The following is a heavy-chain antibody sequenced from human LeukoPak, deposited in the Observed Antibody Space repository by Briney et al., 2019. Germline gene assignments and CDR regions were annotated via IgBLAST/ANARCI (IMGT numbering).Heavy chain of an antibody. CDR3: ARNRAGQFDP. Sequence: PSETLSLTCTVSGGSISSYYWSWIRQPPGKGLEWIGYIYTSGSTNYNPSLKSRVTISVDTSKNQFSLKLSSVTAADTAVYYCARNRAGQFDPWGQGTLVTVSS. CDR2: IYTSGST. V-gene: IGHV4-4*09. D-gene: IGHD1-14*01. J-gene: IGHJ5*02. CDR1: GGSISSYY.